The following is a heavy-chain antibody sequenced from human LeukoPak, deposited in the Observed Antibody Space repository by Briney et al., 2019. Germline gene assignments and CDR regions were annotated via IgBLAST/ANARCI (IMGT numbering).Heavy chain of an antibody. CDR2: TYYRSKWSR. J-gene: IGHJ4*02. V-gene: IGHV6-1*01. CDR1: GDNVSSKNSA. CDR3: ARVKLLYSYAPILQF. D-gene: IGHD5-18*01. Sequence: SQTLSLTCAISGDNVSSKNSAWNWIRQSPLRGLEWLGRTYYRSKWSRDYAVPVRSRIAINPDTSKNQFSLQLNSVTPEDTAVYYCARVKLLYSYAPILQFWGQGTLVTVSS.